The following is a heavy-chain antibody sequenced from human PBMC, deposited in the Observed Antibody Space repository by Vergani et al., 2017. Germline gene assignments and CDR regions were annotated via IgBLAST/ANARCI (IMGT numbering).Heavy chain of an antibody. CDR1: GGSFSGYY. CDR2: INHSGST. V-gene: IGHV4-34*01. J-gene: IGHJ3*01. CDR3: ASDESGDRSDGWEV. D-gene: IGHD1-26*01. Sequence: QVQLQQWGAGLLKPSETLSLTCAVYGGSFSGYYWSWIRQPPGKGLEWIGEINHSGSTNYNPSLKSRVTISVDTSKNQFSLKLSSVTAADTAVYYGASDESGDRSDGWEVWGQGTRVTVSS.